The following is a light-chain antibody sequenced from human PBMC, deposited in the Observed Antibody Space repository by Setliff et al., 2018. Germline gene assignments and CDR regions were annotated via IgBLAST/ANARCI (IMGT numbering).Light chain of an antibody. J-gene: IGLJ2*01. CDR1: SSDVGGYNY. CDR3: SSYAGSNVVV. Sequence: QSALTQPPSASGSPGQSVTISCTGTSSDVGGYNYVSWYQQHPGKAPKLMIYEVSKRPSRVPDRFSGSKSGNTASLTVSGLQAEDEADYYCSSYAGSNVVVFGGGTQRTVL. V-gene: IGLV2-8*01. CDR2: EVS.